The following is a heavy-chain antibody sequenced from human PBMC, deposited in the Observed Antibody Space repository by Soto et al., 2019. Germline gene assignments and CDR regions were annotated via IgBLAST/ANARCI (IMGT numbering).Heavy chain of an antibody. J-gene: IGHJ6*02. V-gene: IGHV4-59*12. CDR1: GGSIDGYN. CDR2: VYYNGGS. D-gene: IGHD3-10*01. Sequence: QVQLQESGPGLVKPSETLSLTCTVSGGSIDGYNCAWIRQPPGTALGWVGYVYYNGGSSYNPSLKSGVTLAMDTSKSQFSLQLRSVTAADTAVYYCARQGIGNLHGLVDVWGRGTTVTVSS. CDR3: ARQGIGNLHGLVDV.